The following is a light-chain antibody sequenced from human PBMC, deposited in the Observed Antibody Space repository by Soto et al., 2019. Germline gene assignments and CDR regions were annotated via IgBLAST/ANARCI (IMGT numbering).Light chain of an antibody. J-gene: IGKJ4*01. CDR1: QGVSRK. CDR2: GAS. V-gene: IGKV3-15*01. CDR3: QPYNNWPLT. Sequence: EMVMTQSPATLSVAPGERVTFSCRASQGVSRKLAWYQHKPGQAPRLLIYGASTRATGVPTRFSGSRSGAEFTLTINSLQSEDFAVYYCQPYNNWPLTFGGGGKV.